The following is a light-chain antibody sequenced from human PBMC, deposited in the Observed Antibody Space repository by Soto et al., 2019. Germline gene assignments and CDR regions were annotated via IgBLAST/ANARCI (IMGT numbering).Light chain of an antibody. V-gene: IGKV1-5*03. Sequence: DIPMTQSPSTLSASVGDRITITCRASQSISSWLAWYQQKPGKAPKLLIYKASSLEGGVPSRFSGSGSGTEFTLTISSLQPDDYATYYCRQYHSFWTFGQGTKVDI. CDR3: RQYHSFWT. CDR2: KAS. J-gene: IGKJ1*01. CDR1: QSISSW.